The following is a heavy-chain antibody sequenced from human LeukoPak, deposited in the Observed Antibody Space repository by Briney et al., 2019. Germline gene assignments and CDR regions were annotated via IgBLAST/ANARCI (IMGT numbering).Heavy chain of an antibody. D-gene: IGHD6-13*01. CDR3: ARFIAAAYYYYGMDV. CDR1: GFTFSIYS. J-gene: IGHJ6*02. Sequence: GGSLRLSCAASGFTFSIYSMNWVRQAPGKGLEWVSSISSSSSYIYYADSVKGRFTISRDNAKNSLYLQMNSLRAEDTAVYYCARFIAAAYYYYGMDVWGQGTTVTVSS. CDR2: ISSSSSYI. V-gene: IGHV3-21*01.